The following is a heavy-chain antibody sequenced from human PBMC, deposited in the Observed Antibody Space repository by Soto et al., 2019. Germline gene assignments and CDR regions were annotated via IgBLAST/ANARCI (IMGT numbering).Heavy chain of an antibody. V-gene: IGHV3-64D*06. CDR1: GFTFSSYA. Sequence: PGGSLRLSCSASGFTFSSYAMHWVRQAPGKGLEYVSAISSNGGSTYYADSVKGRFTISRDNSKNTLYLQMGSLRAEDTAVYYCVKTQDRGYSSGYLYWGQGTLVTVSS. CDR2: ISSNGGST. CDR3: VKTQDRGYSSGYLY. J-gene: IGHJ4*02. D-gene: IGHD3-22*01.